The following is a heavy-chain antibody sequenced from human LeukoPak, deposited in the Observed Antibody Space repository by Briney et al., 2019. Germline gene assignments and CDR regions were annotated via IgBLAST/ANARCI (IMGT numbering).Heavy chain of an antibody. CDR2: INPSGGT. Sequence: ASVKVSCKASGYTFTSYGISWVRQAPGQGLEWMGIINPSGGTSYAQKLQGRITMTRDTSTSTLYMELSSLRSEDGAVYYCAREGVAGTGLDYWGQGTLVTVSS. CDR1: GYTFTSYG. V-gene: IGHV1-46*01. J-gene: IGHJ4*02. CDR3: AREGVAGTGLDY. D-gene: IGHD6-13*01.